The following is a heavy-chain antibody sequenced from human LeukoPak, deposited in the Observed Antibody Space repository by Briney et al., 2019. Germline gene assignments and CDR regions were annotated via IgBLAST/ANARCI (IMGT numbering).Heavy chain of an antibody. CDR1: GFSFSRYW. Sequence: GGSLRLSCAASGFSFSRYWMSWVRQAPGKGLEWVANIKQDRSEKYYVDSVKGRFTISRDNAKNSLYMQMNSLRAEDTAVYYCARETYGSGKNDYWGQGTLVTVSS. CDR2: IKQDRSEK. J-gene: IGHJ4*02. V-gene: IGHV3-7*01. CDR3: ARETYGSGKNDY. D-gene: IGHD3-10*01.